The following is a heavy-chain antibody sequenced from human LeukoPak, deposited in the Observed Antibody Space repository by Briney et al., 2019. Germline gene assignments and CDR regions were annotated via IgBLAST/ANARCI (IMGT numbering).Heavy chain of an antibody. CDR3: ARAVTSSSSWYKWVNWFDS. D-gene: IGHD6-13*01. CDR1: GGSISSSNYY. Sequence: SETLSLTCSVSGGSISSSNYYWSWIRQPAGKGLEWIGRIYTSESTNYNPSLKSRVTISVDTSRNQFSLKLSSVTAADTAVYYCARAVTSSSSWYKWVNWFDSWGQGTLVTVSS. J-gene: IGHJ5*01. V-gene: IGHV4-61*02. CDR2: IYTSEST.